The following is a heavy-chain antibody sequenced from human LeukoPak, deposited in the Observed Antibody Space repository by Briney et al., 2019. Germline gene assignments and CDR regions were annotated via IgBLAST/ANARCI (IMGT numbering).Heavy chain of an antibody. Sequence: PSETLSLTCTVSGGSISSSYYWGWIRQPPGKGLDWIGSIYYGGSTYYNPSLRSQVTTSVDTSKNQFSLKLTSVTAADTAVYYCARHGNHYYGSGGFDYWGQGTLVTVSS. V-gene: IGHV4-39*01. D-gene: IGHD3-10*01. CDR1: GGSISSSYY. CDR2: IYYGGST. J-gene: IGHJ4*02. CDR3: ARHGNHYYGSGGFDY.